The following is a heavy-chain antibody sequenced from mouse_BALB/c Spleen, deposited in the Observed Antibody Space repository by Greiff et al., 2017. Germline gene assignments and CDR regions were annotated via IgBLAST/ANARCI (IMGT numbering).Heavy chain of an antibody. J-gene: IGHJ2*01. CDR2: ISSGGGST. CDR1: GFAFSSYD. V-gene: IGHV5-12-1*01. CDR3: ARHRGSSSWYFDY. D-gene: IGHD1-1*01. Sequence: DVKLVESGGGLVKPGGSLKLSCAASGFAFSSYDMSWVRQTPEKRLEWVAYISSGGGSTYYPDTVKGRFTISRDNAKNTLYLQMSSLKSEDTAMYYCARHRGSSSWYFDYWGQGTTLTVSS.